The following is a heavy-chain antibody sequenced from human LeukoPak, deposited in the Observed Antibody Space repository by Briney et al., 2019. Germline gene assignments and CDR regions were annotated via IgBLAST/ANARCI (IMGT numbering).Heavy chain of an antibody. Sequence: ASVKVSCKASGYTFTSYYMHWVRQAPGQGLEWMGIINPTGGSTNHAQKFQGRVTMTRDTSTSTVYMELSSLSSEDTAVYYCARNLGVGDYWGQGTLVTVSS. V-gene: IGHV1-46*01. CDR2: INPTGGST. CDR1: GYTFTSYY. J-gene: IGHJ4*02. D-gene: IGHD3-16*01. CDR3: ARNLGVGDY.